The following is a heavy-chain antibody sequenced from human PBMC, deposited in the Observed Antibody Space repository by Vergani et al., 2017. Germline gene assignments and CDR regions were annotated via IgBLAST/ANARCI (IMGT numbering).Heavy chain of an antibody. CDR1: GLPFSSHG. CDR3: AKEGGFSDSSGNFYEGYYFDH. CDR2: ISFDGTQT. J-gene: IGHJ4*02. Sequence: QVQLVESGGGVVQPGKSLRLSCATSGLPFSSHGMHWVRQAPGKGLEWVAVISFDGTQTYYADSVKGRFTISRDNSKNTLSLQMNSLRVEDTAVYYCAKEGGFSDSSGNFYEGYYFDHWGQGTLVAGSS. V-gene: IGHV3-30*18. D-gene: IGHD3-22*01.